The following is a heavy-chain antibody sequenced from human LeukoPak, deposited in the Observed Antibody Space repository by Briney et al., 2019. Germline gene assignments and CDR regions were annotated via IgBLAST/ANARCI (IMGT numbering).Heavy chain of an antibody. CDR2: IWYDGSNK. V-gene: IGHV3-33*01. Sequence: QPGGSLRLSCAASGFTFSSYGMHWVRQAPGKGLEWVAVIWYDGSNKYYADSVKGRFTISRDNSKNTLYLQMNSLRAEDTAVYYCARDLSWFGEFDYWGQGTLVTVSS. J-gene: IGHJ4*02. CDR1: GFTFSSYG. D-gene: IGHD3-10*01. CDR3: ARDLSWFGEFDY.